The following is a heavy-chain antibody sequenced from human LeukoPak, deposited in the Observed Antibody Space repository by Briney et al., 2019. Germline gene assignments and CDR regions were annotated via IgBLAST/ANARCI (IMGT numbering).Heavy chain of an antibody. CDR3: ARSVDY. CDR2: LIGGGVST. D-gene: IGHD1-26*01. Sequence: PGGSLSLSCAASGFTFSSYAMSWVRQAPGKGLEWVSALIGGGVSTYYTDSGRGRFTTSRAKSKNPLYLQMDSLRAEDTAVYYCARSVDYWGQGTLVIVSS. CDR1: GFTFSSYA. V-gene: IGHV3-23*01. J-gene: IGHJ4*02.